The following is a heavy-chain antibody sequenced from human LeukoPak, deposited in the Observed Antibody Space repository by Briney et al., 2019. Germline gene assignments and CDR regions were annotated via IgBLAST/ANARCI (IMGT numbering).Heavy chain of an antibody. CDR3: ARDLHSSGWYSGGYYYYYMDV. CDR2: INPSGGST. V-gene: IGHV1-46*01. Sequence: ASVKVSCKASGDTFTSYYMHWVRQAPGQGLEWMGIINPSGGSTSYAQKFQGRVTMTRDTSTSTVYMELSSLRSEDTAVYYCARDLHSSGWYSGGYYYYYMDVWGKGTTVTVSS. D-gene: IGHD6-19*01. J-gene: IGHJ6*03. CDR1: GDTFTSYY.